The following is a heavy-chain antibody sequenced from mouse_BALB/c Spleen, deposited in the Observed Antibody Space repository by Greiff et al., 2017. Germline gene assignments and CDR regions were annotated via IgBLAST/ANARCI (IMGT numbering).Heavy chain of an antibody. CDR1: GYSITSDYA. CDR2: ISYSGST. V-gene: IGHV3-2*02. D-gene: IGHD3-3*01. J-gene: IGHJ3*01. CDR3: AEGSWFAY. Sequence: EVMLVESGPGLVKPSQSLSLTCTVTGYSITSDYAWNWIRQFPGNKLEWMGYISYSGSTSYNPSLKSRISITRDTSKNQFFLQLNSVTTEDTATYYCAEGSWFAYWGQGTLVTVSA.